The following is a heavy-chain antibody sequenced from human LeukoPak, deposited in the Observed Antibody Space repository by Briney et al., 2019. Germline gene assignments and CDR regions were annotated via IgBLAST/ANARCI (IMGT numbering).Heavy chain of an antibody. CDR2: INHSGST. Sequence: PSETLSLTCAVYGGSFSGYYWSWIRQPPGKGLEWIGEINHSGSTNYNPSLKSRVTISVDTSKNHFSLRLSSVTAADTAVYYCASFSSGSGSLDYWGQGALVTVSS. J-gene: IGHJ4*02. CDR1: GGSFSGYY. D-gene: IGHD3-10*01. V-gene: IGHV4-34*01. CDR3: ASFSSGSGSLDY.